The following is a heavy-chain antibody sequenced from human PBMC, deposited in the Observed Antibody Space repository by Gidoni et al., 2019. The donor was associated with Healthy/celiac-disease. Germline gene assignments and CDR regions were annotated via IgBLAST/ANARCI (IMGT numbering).Heavy chain of an antibody. CDR3: AKGYLFGSYAAYYYYYGMDV. CDR2: ISWNSGSI. Sequence: EVQLVESGGGLVQPGRSLRLSCAASGFTFDAYAMHWVRQAPGKGLEWVSGISWNSGSIGYADSVKGRFTISRDNAKNSLYLQMNSLRAEDTALYYCAKGYLFGSYAAYYYYYGMDVWGQGTTVTVSS. CDR1: GFTFDAYA. J-gene: IGHJ6*02. D-gene: IGHD2-2*01. V-gene: IGHV3-9*01.